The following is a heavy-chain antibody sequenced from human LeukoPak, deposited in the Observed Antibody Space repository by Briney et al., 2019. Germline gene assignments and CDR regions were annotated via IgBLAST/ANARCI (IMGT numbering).Heavy chain of an antibody. CDR3: ATGYYYDSSSYYYAPWFDP. CDR1: GYTLTELS. CDR2: FDPEDGET. V-gene: IGHV1-24*01. D-gene: IGHD3-22*01. Sequence: ASVKVSCKVSGYTLTELSMHWVRQAPGKGFEWMGGFDPEDGETIYAQKFQGRVTMTEDTSTDTAYMELSSLRSEDTAVYYCATGYYYDSSSYYYAPWFDPWGQGTLVTVSS. J-gene: IGHJ5*02.